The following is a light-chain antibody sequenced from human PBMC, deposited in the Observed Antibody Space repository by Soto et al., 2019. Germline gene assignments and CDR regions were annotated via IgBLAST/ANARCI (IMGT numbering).Light chain of an antibody. J-gene: IGKJ4*01. Sequence: EIVLTQSPDTVSLSPGERATLSCRASQSVGNSWLAWYQQKPGQAPRLLIYGASRRAAGISDRFSGSGSGTDFTLTISRLEPEDVAVYYCQQYGSSVTFGGGTKVEIK. CDR1: QSVGNSW. CDR2: GAS. V-gene: IGKV3-20*01. CDR3: QQYGSSVT.